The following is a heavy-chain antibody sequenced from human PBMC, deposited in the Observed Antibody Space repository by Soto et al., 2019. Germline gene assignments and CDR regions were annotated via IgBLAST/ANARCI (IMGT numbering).Heavy chain of an antibody. CDR3: ARDSSGWYNNYYYGMDV. CDR2: IYHSGST. CDR1: GGSISSSNW. V-gene: IGHV4-4*02. Sequence: SETLSLTCAVSGGSISSSNWWSWVRQPPGKGLERIGEIYHSGSTNYNPSLKSRVTISVDKSKNQFSLKLSSVTAADTAVYYCARDSSGWYNNYYYGMDVWGKGTTVTVSS. D-gene: IGHD6-19*01. J-gene: IGHJ6*04.